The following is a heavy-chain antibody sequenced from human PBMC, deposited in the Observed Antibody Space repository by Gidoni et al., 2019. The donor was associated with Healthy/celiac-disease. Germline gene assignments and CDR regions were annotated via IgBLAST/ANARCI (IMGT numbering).Heavy chain of an antibody. J-gene: IGHJ4*02. CDR2: INPNSGGT. CDR3: ATLYYYDSSGYYSGYFDY. V-gene: IGHV1-2*02. D-gene: IGHD3-22*01. Sequence: QVKLVQSGAEVKKPGPSLNVYCKSSGYTFNGYYIHWVRQDPGQGLEWMGWINPNSGGTNYAQKFQSRVNMTRDTSISTAYMELSRLRSDDTAVYYCATLYYYDSSGYYSGYFDYWGQGTLVTVSS. CDR1: GYTFNGYY.